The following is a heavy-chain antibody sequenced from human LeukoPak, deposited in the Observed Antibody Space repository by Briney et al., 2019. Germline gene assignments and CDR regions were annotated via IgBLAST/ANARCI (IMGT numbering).Heavy chain of an antibody. CDR1: GLTFSSDW. CDR3: TTGIRGD. CDR2: IASKTDGGTT. V-gene: IGHV3-15*04. Sequence: GGSLRLSCAASGLTFSSDWMHWVRQAPGKGLEWVGRIASKTDGGTTDYAAPVKGRFTISRDDSKNTLFLQMNSLKTEDTAVYYCTTGIRGDCGQGTLVTVSS. J-gene: IGHJ4*02.